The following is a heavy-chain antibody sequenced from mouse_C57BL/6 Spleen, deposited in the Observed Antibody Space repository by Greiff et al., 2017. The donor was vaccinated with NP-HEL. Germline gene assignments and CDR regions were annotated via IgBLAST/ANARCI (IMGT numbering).Heavy chain of an antibody. V-gene: IGHV1-54*01. Sequence: QVQLKQSGAELVRPGTSVKVSCKASGYAFTNYLIEWVKQRPGQGLEWIGVINPGSGGTNYNEKFKGKATLTADKSSSTAYMQLSSLTSEDSAVYFCARSAHYYGSSYEYFDVWGTGTTVTVSS. CDR3: ARSAHYYGSSYEYFDV. D-gene: IGHD1-1*01. J-gene: IGHJ1*03. CDR2: INPGSGGT. CDR1: GYAFTNYL.